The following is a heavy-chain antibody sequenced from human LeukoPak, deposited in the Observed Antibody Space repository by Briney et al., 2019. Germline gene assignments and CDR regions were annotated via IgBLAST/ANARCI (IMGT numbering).Heavy chain of an antibody. Sequence: ASVKVSCKASGYTFTSNVIHWVRRAPGQRLEWMGWINADNGDTKYSQKFQGRVTIARDTSASTAYMELSSLRFEDTAVYYCARGSSGYDYWGQGTLVTVSS. CDR3: ARGSSGYDY. CDR2: INADNGDT. CDR1: GYTFTSNV. D-gene: IGHD6-19*01. V-gene: IGHV1-3*01. J-gene: IGHJ4*02.